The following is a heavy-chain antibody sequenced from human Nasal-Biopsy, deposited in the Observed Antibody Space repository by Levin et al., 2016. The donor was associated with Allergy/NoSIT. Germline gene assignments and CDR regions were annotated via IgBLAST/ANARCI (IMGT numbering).Heavy chain of an antibody. J-gene: IGHJ6*02. D-gene: IGHD3-16*01. V-gene: IGHV3-33*01. CDR1: GFQFSTYG. Sequence: GESLKISCAASGFQFSTYGVHWVRQAPGKGLEWMAVMWYDGSNKYYADSVRGRFTISRDSSKNMVYLQMNSLRGEDTAIYFCAREGSGLGLRTYYYGLDVWGQGTTVTVSS. CDR3: AREGSGLGLRTYYYGLDV. CDR2: MWYDGSNK.